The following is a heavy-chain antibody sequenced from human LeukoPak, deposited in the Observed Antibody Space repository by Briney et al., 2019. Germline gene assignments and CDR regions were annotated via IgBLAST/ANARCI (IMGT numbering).Heavy chain of an antibody. D-gene: IGHD1-26*01. CDR3: PRARERWSPYYFDY. V-gene: IGHV3-11*01. CDR1: GFTFSDYY. J-gene: IGHJ4*02. Sequence: GGSLRLSCAASGFTFSDYYMSWIRQAPGNGLEWVSYISSSGSTIYYADSVKGRFTISRDNAKNSLYLQMNSLRAEDTAVYYCPRARERWSPYYFDYWGQGTLVTVSS. CDR2: ISSSGSTI.